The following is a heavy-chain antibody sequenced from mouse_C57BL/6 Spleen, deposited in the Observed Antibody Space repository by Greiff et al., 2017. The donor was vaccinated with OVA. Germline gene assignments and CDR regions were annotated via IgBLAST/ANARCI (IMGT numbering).Heavy chain of an antibody. J-gene: IGHJ2*01. D-gene: IGHD4-1*01. Sequence: EVQLMESGGGLVKPGGSLKLSCAASGFTFSSYAMSWVRQTPEKRLEWVATISDGGSYTYYPDNVKGRFTISRDNAKNNLYLQMSHLKSEDTAMYYCARDQTVYFDYWGQGTTLTVSS. CDR1: GFTFSSYA. CDR2: ISDGGSYT. CDR3: ARDQTVYFDY. V-gene: IGHV5-4*01.